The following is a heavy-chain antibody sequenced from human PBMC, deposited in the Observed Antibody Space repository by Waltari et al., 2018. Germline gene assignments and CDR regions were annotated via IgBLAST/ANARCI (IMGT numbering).Heavy chain of an antibody. V-gene: IGHV4-39*01. CDR3: ARLSITMVRGVDY. D-gene: IGHD3-10*01. CDR1: GGSISSSSYY. Sequence: QLQLQESGPGLVKPSETLSLTCTVSGGSISSSSYYWGWIRQPPGKGLEWIGSIYYSGSTDDNPSLKSRVTISVDTSKNQFSLKLSSVTAADTAVYYCARLSITMVRGVDYWGQGTLVTVSS. CDR2: IYYSGST. J-gene: IGHJ4*02.